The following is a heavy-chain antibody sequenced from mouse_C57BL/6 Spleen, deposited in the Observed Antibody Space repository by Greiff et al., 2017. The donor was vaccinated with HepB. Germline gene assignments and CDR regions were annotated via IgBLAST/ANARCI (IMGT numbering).Heavy chain of an antibody. V-gene: IGHV5-16*01. CDR3: ARDRYYGSSLGAFDY. CDR2: INYDGSST. J-gene: IGHJ2*01. D-gene: IGHD1-1*01. CDR1: GFTFSDYY. Sequence: EVKLMESEGGLVQPGSSMKLSCTASGFTFSDYYIAWVRQVPEKGLEWVANINYDGSSTYYLDSLKSRFIISRDNAKNILYLQMSSLKSEDTATYYCARDRYYGSSLGAFDYWGQGTTLTVSS.